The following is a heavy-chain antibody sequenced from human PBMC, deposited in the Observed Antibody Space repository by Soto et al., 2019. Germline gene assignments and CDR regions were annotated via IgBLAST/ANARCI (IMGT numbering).Heavy chain of an antibody. J-gene: IGHJ4*02. D-gene: IGHD3-3*01. Sequence: PGGSLRLSCSASGFRFSDSAMHWVRQAPGKGPEYVSAISTNGRSTYYADSVKGRFTISRDNSKNTVHLQMSSLRTEDTAVYYCLRDIFGVVIFDAWGQGTPV. CDR1: GFRFSDSA. CDR2: ISTNGRST. CDR3: LRDIFGVVIFDA. V-gene: IGHV3-64D*06.